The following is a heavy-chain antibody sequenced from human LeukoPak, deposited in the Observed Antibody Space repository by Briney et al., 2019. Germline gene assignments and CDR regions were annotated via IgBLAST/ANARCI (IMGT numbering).Heavy chain of an antibody. Sequence: SETLSLTCTVSGGSISSSSYYWGWIRQPPGKGLEWIGSIYYSGSTYYNPSLKSRVTISVDTSKNQFSLKLSSVTAADTAVYYCTTVRDYYDSSGFDYWGQGTLVTVSS. CDR1: GGSISSSSYY. D-gene: IGHD3-22*01. CDR3: TTVRDYYDSSGFDY. J-gene: IGHJ4*02. V-gene: IGHV4-39*07. CDR2: IYYSGST.